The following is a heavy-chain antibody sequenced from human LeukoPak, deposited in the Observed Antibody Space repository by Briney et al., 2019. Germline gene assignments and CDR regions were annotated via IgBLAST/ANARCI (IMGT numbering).Heavy chain of an antibody. V-gene: IGHV4-61*02. CDR1: GGSISSGSYY. CDR2: IYTSGST. CDR3: ARGRGYDSTAYFDY. Sequence: SQTLSLTCTVSGGSISSGSYYWSWIRQPAGKGLEWIGRIYTSGSTNYNPSLKSRVTISVDTSKNQFSLKLSSVTAADTAVYYCARGRGYDSTAYFDYWGQGTLVTVSS. J-gene: IGHJ4*02. D-gene: IGHD5-12*01.